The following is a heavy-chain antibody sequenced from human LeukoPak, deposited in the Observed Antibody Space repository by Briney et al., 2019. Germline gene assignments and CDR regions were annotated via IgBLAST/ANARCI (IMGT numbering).Heavy chain of an antibody. Sequence: PSETLSLTCTVSGGSISSSSYYRGWIRQPPGKGLEWMGSIYYSGSTYYNPSLKSRVTISVDTSKNQFSLKLSSVTAADTAVYYCASLIVVVPAAPYIDYWGQGTLVTVSS. CDR2: IYYSGST. CDR1: GGSISSSSYY. CDR3: ASLIVVVPAAPYIDY. J-gene: IGHJ4*02. D-gene: IGHD2-2*01. V-gene: IGHV4-39*01.